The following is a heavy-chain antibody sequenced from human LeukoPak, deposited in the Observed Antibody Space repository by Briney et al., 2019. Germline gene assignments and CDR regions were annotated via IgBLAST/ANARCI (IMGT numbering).Heavy chain of an antibody. V-gene: IGHV3-23*01. CDR3: AKHGPSPSSWFGPSDY. D-gene: IGHD6-13*01. CDR1: GFTFSSYW. CDR2: ISDSGGST. J-gene: IGHJ4*02. Sequence: PGGSLRLSCAASGFTFSSYWMSWVRQAPGKGLEWVSIISDSGGSTYYADSVKGRFTISRDNSKNTLYLQLNSLRAEDTAVYYCAKHGPSPSSWFGPSDYWGQGTLVTVSS.